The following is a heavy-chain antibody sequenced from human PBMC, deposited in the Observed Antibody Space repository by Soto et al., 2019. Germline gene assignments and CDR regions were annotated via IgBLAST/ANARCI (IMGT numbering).Heavy chain of an antibody. CDR2: INAGNGNT. Sequence: QVQLVQSGAEEKKPGASVKVSCKASGYSFTSYAMHWVRQAPGQRLEWMGWINAGNGNTKYSQKFQARVTITRDTSASTANLELSSLRSEDTAMYYWARAVAVPASCEYWGQGTLVTVSS. CDR3: ARAVAVPASCEY. V-gene: IGHV1-3*05. CDR1: GYSFTSYA. J-gene: IGHJ4*02. D-gene: IGHD6-19*01.